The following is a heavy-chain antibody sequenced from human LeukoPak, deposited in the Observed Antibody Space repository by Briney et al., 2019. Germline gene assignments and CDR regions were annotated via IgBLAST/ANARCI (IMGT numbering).Heavy chain of an antibody. CDR2: IPYHGNNE. V-gene: IGHV3-30*02. J-gene: IGHJ4*02. Sequence: GGSLRLSCAASGFIFSNYGMHWVRQAPGKGLEWVAFIPYHGNNEYYADSVRGRFTISRDNSKNTLYLQMNSLRAEDTAVYYCAKDTGKGDYWDQGTLVTVSS. D-gene: IGHD3-10*01. CDR3: AKDTGKGDY. CDR1: GFIFSNYG.